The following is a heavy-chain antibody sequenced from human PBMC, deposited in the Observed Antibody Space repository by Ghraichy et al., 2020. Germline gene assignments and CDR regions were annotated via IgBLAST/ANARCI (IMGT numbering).Heavy chain of an antibody. CDR2: FDPEHGET. CDR1: GYTLTELS. Sequence: ASVKVSCKVYGYTLTELSMHWVRQAPGKGLEWMGGFDPEHGETIYAQKFQGRVTLTEDTSTKTAYMELSSLRSEDTAVYYCTTSLSLRWDWFDPWGQGTPVTVSS. CDR3: TTSLSLRWDWFDP. V-gene: IGHV1-24*01. D-gene: IGHD4-23*01. J-gene: IGHJ5*02.